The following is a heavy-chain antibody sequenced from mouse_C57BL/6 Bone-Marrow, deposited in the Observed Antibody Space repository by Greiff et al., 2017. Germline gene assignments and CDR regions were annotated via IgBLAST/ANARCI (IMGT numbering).Heavy chain of an antibody. D-gene: IGHD2-1*01. CDR2: ISSGGDYI. V-gene: IGHV5-9-1*02. J-gene: IGHJ3*01. Sequence: EVKVVESGEGLVKPGGSLKLSCAASGFTFSSYAMSWVRQTPEKRLEWVAYISSGGDYIYYADTVKGRFTISRDNARNTLYLQMSSLKSEDTAMYYCTRGGDYGNYFAWFAYWGQGTLVTVSA. CDR3: TRGGDYGNYFAWFAY. CDR1: GFTFSSYA.